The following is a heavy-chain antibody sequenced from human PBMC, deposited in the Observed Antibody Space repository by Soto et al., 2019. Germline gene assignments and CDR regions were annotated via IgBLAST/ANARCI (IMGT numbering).Heavy chain of an antibody. D-gene: IGHD6-13*01. V-gene: IGHV1-69*13. Sequence: SVKVSCKASGGTFSSYAISWVRQAPGQGLEWMGGIIPIFGTANYAQKFQGRVTITADESTSTAYMELSSLRSEDTAVYYCAREPEQQTSGSVDYWGQGTLVTVSS. CDR2: IIPIFGTA. J-gene: IGHJ4*02. CDR1: GGTFSSYA. CDR3: AREPEQQTSGSVDY.